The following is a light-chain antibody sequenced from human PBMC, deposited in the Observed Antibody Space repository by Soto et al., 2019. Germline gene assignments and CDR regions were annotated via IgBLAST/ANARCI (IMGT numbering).Light chain of an antibody. J-gene: IGKJ4*01. Sequence: IRLTQFPSSFTASLRDSDTLTCRASQGISSYLAWYQQKPGKAPKLLIYAASTLQSGVPSRFSGSGSGTDFTLTISSLQPEDFATDDGQQANSFPLTFGGGTKVDIK. CDR2: AAS. V-gene: IGKV1-8*01. CDR1: QGISSY. CDR3: QQANSFPLT.